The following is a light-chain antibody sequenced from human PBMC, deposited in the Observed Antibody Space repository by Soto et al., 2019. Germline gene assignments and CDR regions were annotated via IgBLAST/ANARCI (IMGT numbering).Light chain of an antibody. CDR2: EVS. Sequence: QSVLTQPASVSGTPGQSITISCTGTSSDVGGYNYVSWYQQHPGKAPKLMIYEVSNRPSGVSNRFSGSKSGNTASLTISGPXAEDEADYYCSSYTSSSTLNVFGTGTKVTVL. J-gene: IGLJ1*01. V-gene: IGLV2-14*01. CDR1: SSDVGGYNY. CDR3: SSYTSSSTLNV.